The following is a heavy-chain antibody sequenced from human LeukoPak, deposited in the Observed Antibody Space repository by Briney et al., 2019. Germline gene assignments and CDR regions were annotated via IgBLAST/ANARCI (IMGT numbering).Heavy chain of an antibody. J-gene: IGHJ4*02. Sequence: GGSLRLSCAASGFTFSSYSMNWVRQAPGKGLEWVSSISSSSSYIYYADSVKGRFTISRDNAKNSLYLQMNSLRAEDTAVHYCARETQVFGVVTGYWGQGTLVTVSS. CDR1: GFTFSSYS. D-gene: IGHD3-3*01. CDR3: ARETQVFGVVTGY. V-gene: IGHV3-21*01. CDR2: ISSSSSYI.